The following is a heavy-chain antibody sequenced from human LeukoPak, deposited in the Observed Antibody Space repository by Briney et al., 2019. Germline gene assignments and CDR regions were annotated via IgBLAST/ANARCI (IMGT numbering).Heavy chain of an antibody. CDR2: ISDSGGST. Sequence: GGSLRLSCAASGFAFSSYGMHWVRQAPGKGLEWVSTISDSGGSTYYADSVRGRFTISRDNSKNTLYLQMNSLRAEDTALYYCARLTGGESYWGQGTLVTVSS. V-gene: IGHV3-23*01. CDR1: GFAFSSYG. D-gene: IGHD3-9*01. CDR3: ARLTGGESY. J-gene: IGHJ1*01.